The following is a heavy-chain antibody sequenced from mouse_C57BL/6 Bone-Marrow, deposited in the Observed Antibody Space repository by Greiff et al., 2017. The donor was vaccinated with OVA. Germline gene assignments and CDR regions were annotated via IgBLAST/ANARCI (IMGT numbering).Heavy chain of an antibody. D-gene: IGHD2-3*01. Sequence: EVQLVESGGGLVKPGGSLKLSCAASGFTFSDYGMHWVRQAPEKGLEWVAYISSGSSTIYYADTVKGRFTISRDNAKNTLFLQMTSLRSEDTAMYYCARSDGYTWFAYWGQGTLVTVSA. CDR1: GFTFSDYG. CDR2: ISSGSSTI. CDR3: ARSDGYTWFAY. J-gene: IGHJ3*01. V-gene: IGHV5-17*01.